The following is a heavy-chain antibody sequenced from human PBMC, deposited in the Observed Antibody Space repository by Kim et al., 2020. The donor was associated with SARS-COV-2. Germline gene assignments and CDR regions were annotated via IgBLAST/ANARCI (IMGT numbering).Heavy chain of an antibody. CDR2: IKQDGSEK. CDR1: GFTFSSYW. D-gene: IGHD4-17*01. Sequence: GGSLRLSCAASGFTFSSYWMSWVRQAPGKGLEWVANIKQDGSEKYYVDSVKGRFTISRDNAKNSLYLQMNSLRAEDTAVYYCARGPGVTILDYYYYGMDVWGQGTTVTVSS. J-gene: IGHJ6*02. V-gene: IGHV3-7*01. CDR3: ARGPGVTILDYYYYGMDV.